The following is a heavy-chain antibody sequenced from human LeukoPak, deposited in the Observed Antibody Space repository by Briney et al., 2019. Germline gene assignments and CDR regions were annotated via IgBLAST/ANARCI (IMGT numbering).Heavy chain of an antibody. V-gene: IGHV3-15*01. CDR2: IQSRSDGGTT. J-gene: IGHJ5*02. Sequence: GGSLRLSCAASGFTFTTAWMTWVRHAPGKGLEWVGHIQSRSDGGTTDYAAPVKGRFTISRDDSNNTLYLQMNSLKTEDTAVYYCTTTIFSTSWEGDWFDPWGQGILVTVSS. D-gene: IGHD3-3*01. CDR1: GFTFTTAW. CDR3: TTTIFSTSWEGDWFDP.